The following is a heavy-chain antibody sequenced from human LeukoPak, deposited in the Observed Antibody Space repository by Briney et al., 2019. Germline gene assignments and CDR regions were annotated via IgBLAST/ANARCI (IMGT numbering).Heavy chain of an antibody. CDR2: IYWDDDK. Sequence: SGPTLVNPTQTLTLTCTFSGFSLSTSGVGVGWIRQPPGKALEWLALIYWDDDKRYSPSLKSRLTITKDTSKNQVVLTMTNMDPVDTATYYCAHVCVPGNCSSTSRGIDYWGQGTLVTVSS. D-gene: IGHD2-2*01. J-gene: IGHJ4*02. V-gene: IGHV2-5*02. CDR1: GFSLSTSGVG. CDR3: AHVCVPGNCSSTSRGIDY.